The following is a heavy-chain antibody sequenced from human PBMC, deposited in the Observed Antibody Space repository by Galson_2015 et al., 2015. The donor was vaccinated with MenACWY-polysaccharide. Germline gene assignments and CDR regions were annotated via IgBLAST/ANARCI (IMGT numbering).Heavy chain of an antibody. Sequence: SLRLSCAASGFTFSSYAMYWVRQAPGKGLQWVAVIPFDGSNQYYADSVKGRFTISRDNSKNTLYLQMNSLRAEDTAVYYCARARVYCSGGSCYGDYYSGMDVWGQGTTVTVSS. V-gene: IGHV3-30-3*01. CDR2: IPFDGSNQ. J-gene: IGHJ6*02. CDR3: ARARVYCSGGSCYGDYYSGMDV. CDR1: GFTFSSYA. D-gene: IGHD2-15*01.